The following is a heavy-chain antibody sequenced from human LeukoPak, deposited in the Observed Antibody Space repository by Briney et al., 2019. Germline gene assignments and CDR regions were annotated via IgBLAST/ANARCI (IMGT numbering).Heavy chain of an antibody. J-gene: IGHJ5*02. CDR1: GYYFTGHD. V-gene: IGHV1-2*02. CDR3: ARERIPVAGWFDP. Sequence: ASVRVSCKASGYYFTGHDMHWVRQAPGQGLEWMGWINPNSGGTNYAQKFQGRVTMTRDTSITIVYMELSRLRSDDTAVYYCARERIPVAGWFDPWGQGTLVTVSS. D-gene: IGHD6-19*01. CDR2: INPNSGGT.